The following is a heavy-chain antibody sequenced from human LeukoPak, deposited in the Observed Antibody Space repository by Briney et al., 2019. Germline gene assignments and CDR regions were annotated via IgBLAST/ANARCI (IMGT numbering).Heavy chain of an antibody. CDR3: ARAAYDSSSYLTL. V-gene: IGHV3-33*01. D-gene: IGHD3-22*01. CDR2: IWYDGTNK. Sequence: GRSLRLSCEASGFTFSSYGMHWVRQAPGKGLEWVAVIWYDGTNKYYADSVKGRFTISRDNSKNTLFLQMNSLRAEETAVYYCARAAYDSSSYLTLWGQGTLVTVSS. CDR1: GFTFSSYG. J-gene: IGHJ4*02.